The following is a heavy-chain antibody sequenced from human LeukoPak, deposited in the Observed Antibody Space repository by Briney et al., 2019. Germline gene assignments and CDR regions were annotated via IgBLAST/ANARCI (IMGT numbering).Heavy chain of an antibody. D-gene: IGHD2-21*01. J-gene: IGHJ4*02. V-gene: IGHV3-23*01. CDR2: ISAGGGGT. CDR3: AKDFRIGYSAHFDY. CDR1: GFTFTTYT. Sequence: GGSLRLSCAASGFTFTTYTMSWVRQAPGKGLEWVSSISAGGGGTYYAASVKGRFSISSDNSKNTLYLQMDSLRGEDTAVYYCAKDFRIGYSAHFDYWGQGALVTVSS.